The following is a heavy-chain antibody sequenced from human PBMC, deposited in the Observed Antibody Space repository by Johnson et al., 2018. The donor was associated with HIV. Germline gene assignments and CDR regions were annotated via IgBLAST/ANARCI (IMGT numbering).Heavy chain of an antibody. J-gene: IGHJ3*02. Sequence: VQLVESGGGLVQPGRSLRLSCAASGFTFDDYAMHWVRQAPGKGLDWVSGINWNGGSTGYADSVKGRFTISRDNTKNSLYLQMNSLRAEDTAVYYCARESRYNFWSGYDAFDIWGQGTMVTVSS. V-gene: IGHV3-20*04. CDR3: ARESRYNFWSGYDAFDI. CDR1: GFTFDDYA. CDR2: INWNGGST. D-gene: IGHD3-3*01.